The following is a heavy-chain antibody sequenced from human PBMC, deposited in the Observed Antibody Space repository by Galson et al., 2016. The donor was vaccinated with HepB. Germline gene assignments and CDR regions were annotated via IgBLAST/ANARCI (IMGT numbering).Heavy chain of an antibody. V-gene: IGHV1-24*01. CDR1: GYTLTELS. J-gene: IGHJ4*02. Sequence: SVKVSCKVSGYTLTELSMHWVRQAPGKGLEWMGGFDPEDGETIYAQKFQGRVTMTEHTSTDTAYMELSSLRSEDTAVYYCATGPVSFDYWGQGTLVTVSS. CDR2: FDPEDGET. CDR3: ATGPVSFDY.